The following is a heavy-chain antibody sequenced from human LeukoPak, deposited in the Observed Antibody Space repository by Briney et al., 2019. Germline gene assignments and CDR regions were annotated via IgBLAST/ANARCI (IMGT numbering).Heavy chain of an antibody. CDR3: ARATYGSGSYYPY. CDR1: GFTFSSYS. V-gene: IGHV3-21*01. CDR2: ISSSSSYI. D-gene: IGHD3-10*01. Sequence: PRGSLRLSCAASGFTFSSYSMNWVRQAPGKGLEWVSSISSSSSYIYYADSVKGRFTISRDNAKNSLYLQMNSLRAEDTAVYYCARATYGSGSYYPYWGQGTLVTVSS. J-gene: IGHJ4*02.